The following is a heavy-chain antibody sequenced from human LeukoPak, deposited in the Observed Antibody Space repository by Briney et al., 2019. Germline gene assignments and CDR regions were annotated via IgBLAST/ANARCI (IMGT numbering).Heavy chain of an antibody. V-gene: IGHV3-21*01. J-gene: IGHJ4*02. CDR1: GFTFSSYA. D-gene: IGHD6-13*01. Sequence: GGSLRLSCAASGFTFSSYAMHWVRQAPGKGLEWVSSISSSSSYIYYADSVKGRFTISRDNAKNSLYLQMNSLRAEDTAVYYCARGKYSSSWDPSSDYWGQGTLVTVSS. CDR2: ISSSSSYI. CDR3: ARGKYSSSWDPSSDY.